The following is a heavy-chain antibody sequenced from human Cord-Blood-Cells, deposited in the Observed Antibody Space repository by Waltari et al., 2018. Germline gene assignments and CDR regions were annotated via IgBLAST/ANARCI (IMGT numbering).Heavy chain of an antibody. Sequence: QLQLQESGPGLVKPSATLSLTCTVSGGSISSSSYYWGWIRQPPGKGLEWIGSIYYSGNTYYNPSLKSRVTISVDTSKNQFSLKLSSVTAADTAVYYCDGYRDWDRDFDLWGRGTLVTVSS. CDR1: GGSISSSSYY. CDR3: DGYRDWDRDFDL. D-gene: IGHD3-16*02. J-gene: IGHJ2*01. CDR2: IYYSGNT. V-gene: IGHV4-39*01.